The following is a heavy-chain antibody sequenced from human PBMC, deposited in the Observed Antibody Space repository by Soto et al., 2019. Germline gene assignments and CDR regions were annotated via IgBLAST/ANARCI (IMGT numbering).Heavy chain of an antibody. D-gene: IGHD6-25*01. CDR1: GGSFSNCC. Sequence: SVKGSCKSSGGSFSNCCISWVRQAPGQGLECMGGIVPVFGRPNYAQRFRGRLTITADESTSTGYMELISLRSDDTAVYYCAREGSGYNFWGQGTQVTVSS. CDR3: AREGSGYNF. V-gene: IGHV1-69*13. CDR2: IVPVFGRP. J-gene: IGHJ4*02.